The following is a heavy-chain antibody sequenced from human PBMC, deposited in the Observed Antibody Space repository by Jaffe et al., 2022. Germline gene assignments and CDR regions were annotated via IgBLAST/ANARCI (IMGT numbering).Heavy chain of an antibody. CDR3: ARGDCSGDNCPRYYYYYQMDV. CDR2: ISRDSSTI. V-gene: IGHV3-48*01. CDR1: GFNFRTYG. D-gene: IGHD2-15*01. Sequence: VESGGGLVQPGGSLRLSCAASGFNFRTYGMNWVRQAPGKGLEWFSYISRDSSTIYYTDSVKGRFTISRDNAKNSLYLQMNSLRAEDTAIYYCARGDCSGDNCPRYYYYYQMDVWGKGTSVTVSS. J-gene: IGHJ6*03.